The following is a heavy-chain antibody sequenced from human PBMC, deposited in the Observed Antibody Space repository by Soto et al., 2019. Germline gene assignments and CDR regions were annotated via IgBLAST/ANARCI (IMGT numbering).Heavy chain of an antibody. CDR3: AVDIRRYYHGMDV. Sequence: ESLTISCKGSGYSFTSYWIGWVRQMPGKGLEWMGIIYPGDSDTRYSPSFQGQVTISADKSISTAYLQWSSLKASDTAMYYCAVDIRRYYHGMDVWGQGTTVTVSS. D-gene: IGHD5-12*01. CDR1: GYSFTSYW. V-gene: IGHV5-51*01. J-gene: IGHJ6*02. CDR2: IYPGDSDT.